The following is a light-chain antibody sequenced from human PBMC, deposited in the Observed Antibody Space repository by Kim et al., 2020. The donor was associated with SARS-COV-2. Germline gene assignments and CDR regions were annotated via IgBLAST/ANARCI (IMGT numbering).Light chain of an antibody. CDR2: DNN. CDR3: GTWDSSLTTVV. Sequence: GQKVTISCSGSSSNIGNDDVSWYQQVPGTAPKLLIYDNNKRPSGIPDRFSASKSGTSATLGITGLQTGDEADYYCGTWDSSLTTVVFGGGTQLTVL. J-gene: IGLJ2*01. V-gene: IGLV1-51*01. CDR1: SSNIGNDD.